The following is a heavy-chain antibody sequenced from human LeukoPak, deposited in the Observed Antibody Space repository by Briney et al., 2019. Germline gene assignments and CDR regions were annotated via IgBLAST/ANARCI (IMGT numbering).Heavy chain of an antibody. CDR2: ISSSSSYI. J-gene: IGHJ6*02. Sequence: GGSLRLSCAASGFTFSSYSMNWVRQAPGKGLEWVSSISSSSSYIYYADSVKGRFTISRDNAKNSLYLQMNSLRAEDTAVYYCARLGLQYYYGMDVWGQGTTVTVSS. V-gene: IGHV3-21*04. CDR1: GFTFSSYS. D-gene: IGHD1-26*01. CDR3: ARLGLQYYYGMDV.